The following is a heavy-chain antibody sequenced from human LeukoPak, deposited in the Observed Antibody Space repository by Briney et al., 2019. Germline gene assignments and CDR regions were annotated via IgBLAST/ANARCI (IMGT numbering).Heavy chain of an antibody. J-gene: IGHJ3*02. CDR3: TRDRRYPVLRYFDWLPRDAFDI. CDR1: GFTFGDYA. D-gene: IGHD3-9*01. V-gene: IGHV3-49*04. CDR2: IRSKAYGGTT. Sequence: PGGSLRLSSTASGFTFGDYAMSWVRQAPGKGLEWVGFIRSKAYGGTTEYAASVKGRFTISRDDSKSIAYLQMNSLKTEDTAVYYCTRDRRYPVLRYFDWLPRDAFDIWGQGTMVTVSS.